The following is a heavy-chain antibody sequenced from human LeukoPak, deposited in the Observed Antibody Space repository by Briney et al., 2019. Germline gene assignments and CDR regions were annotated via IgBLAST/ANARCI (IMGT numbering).Heavy chain of an antibody. CDR1: GGSISSYY. CDR2: IYYSGST. D-gene: IGHD6-19*01. CDR3: ARDRSSGWYPSFWFDP. V-gene: IGHV4-59*01. J-gene: IGHJ5*02. Sequence: SGTLSLTCTVSGGSISSYYWSWIRQPPGKGLEWIGYIYYSGSTNYNPSLKSRVTISVDTSKNQFSLKLSSVTAADTAVYYCARDRSSGWYPSFWFDPWGQGTLVTVSS.